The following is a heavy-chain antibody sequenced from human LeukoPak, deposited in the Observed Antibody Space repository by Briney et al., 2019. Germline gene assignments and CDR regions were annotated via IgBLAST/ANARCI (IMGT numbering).Heavy chain of an antibody. CDR3: AKYASLAVAGNDY. J-gene: IGHJ4*02. V-gene: IGHV3-23*01. CDR1: GFTFSSYA. Sequence: GGSLRLSCAASGFTFSSYAMSWVRRAPGKGLEWVSAISGSGGSTYYADSVNGGFTISRDNSKNTVYLQMNSLRAEDTAVYYCAKYASLAVAGNDYWGQGTLVTVSS. CDR2: ISGSGGST. D-gene: IGHD6-19*01.